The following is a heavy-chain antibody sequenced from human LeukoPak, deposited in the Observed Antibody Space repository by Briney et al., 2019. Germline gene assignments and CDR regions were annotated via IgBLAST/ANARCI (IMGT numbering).Heavy chain of an antibody. J-gene: IGHJ4*02. CDR2: ISSSGSSI. V-gene: IGHV3-48*03. Sequence: GGSLRLSCAASGFIFSNYDMNWVRQAPGKGLEWISYISSSGSSIYYADSVKGRFTISRDNAKRSLYLQMNSLRAEDTAVHYCVKDSEATFDYWGQGTLVTVSS. CDR3: VKDSEATFDY. CDR1: GFIFSNYD.